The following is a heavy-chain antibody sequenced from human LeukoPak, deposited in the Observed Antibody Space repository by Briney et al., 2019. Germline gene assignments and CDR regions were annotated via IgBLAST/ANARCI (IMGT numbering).Heavy chain of an antibody. CDR2: IYSGGSI. CDR3: ARQYGDYFSNAFDI. J-gene: IGHJ3*02. D-gene: IGHD4-17*01. V-gene: IGHV3-53*01. Sequence: GGSLRLSCAASGFTVSSNYMSWVRQAPGKGLEWVSVIYSGGSIYYADSVKGRFTISRDNSKNTLYLQMNSLRAEDTAVYYCARQYGDYFSNAFDIWGQGTMVTVSS. CDR1: GFTVSSNY.